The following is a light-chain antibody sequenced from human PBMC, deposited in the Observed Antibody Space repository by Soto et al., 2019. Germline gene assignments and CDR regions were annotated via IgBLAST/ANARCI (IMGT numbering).Light chain of an antibody. V-gene: IGKV4-1*01. CDR3: QQYYSTAPGT. Sequence: DIVMTQSPDSLAVSLGERATINCKSSQSILYTSDNKNYLAWYQQKPGQSPTLLIYWASTRESGVPDRFSGSGSGTDFTLTINSLQPEDVEVYYCQQYYSTAPGTFGQGTKVEIK. CDR2: WAS. J-gene: IGKJ2*02. CDR1: QSILYTSDNKNY.